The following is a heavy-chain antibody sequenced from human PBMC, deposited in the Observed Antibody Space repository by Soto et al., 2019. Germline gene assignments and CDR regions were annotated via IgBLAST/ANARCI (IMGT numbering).Heavy chain of an antibody. D-gene: IGHD5-12*01. CDR1: GFTFSSYA. Sequence: PGGSLRLSCAASGFTFSSYAMSWVRQAPGKGLEWVSAISGSGGSTYYADSVKGRFTISRDNSKNTLYLQMNSLRAEDTAVYYCAKAGTQAKRWLQTYYFDYWGQGTLVTVSS. V-gene: IGHV3-23*01. CDR2: ISGSGGST. CDR3: AKAGTQAKRWLQTYYFDY. J-gene: IGHJ4*02.